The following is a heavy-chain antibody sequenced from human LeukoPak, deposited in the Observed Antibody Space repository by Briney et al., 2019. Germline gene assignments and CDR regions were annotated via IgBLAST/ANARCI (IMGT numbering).Heavy chain of an antibody. CDR2: INHSGST. D-gene: IGHD4-17*01. CDR1: GGFFSGYY. CDR3: ARSYGEGCWFDP. V-gene: IGHV4-34*01. J-gene: IGHJ5*02. Sequence: SETLSLTCAVYGGFFSGYYWSWIRQPPGKGLEWIGEINHSGSTNYNPSLKSRATISVDTSKNQFSLKLSSVTAADTAVYYCARSYGEGCWFDPWGQGTLVTVSS.